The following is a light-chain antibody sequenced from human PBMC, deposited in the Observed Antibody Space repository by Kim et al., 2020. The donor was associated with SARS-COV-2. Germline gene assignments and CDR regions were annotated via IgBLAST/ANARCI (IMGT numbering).Light chain of an antibody. CDR1: QGISSY. CDR2: AAS. CDR3: QQYYSYPPT. Sequence: SAATGDRGTIPCRASQGISSYLAWYQQKPGKAPKLLIYAASTLQSGVPSRFSGSGSGTDFTLTISCLQSEDFATYYCQQYYSYPPTFGQGTKLEI. J-gene: IGKJ1*01. V-gene: IGKV1-8*01.